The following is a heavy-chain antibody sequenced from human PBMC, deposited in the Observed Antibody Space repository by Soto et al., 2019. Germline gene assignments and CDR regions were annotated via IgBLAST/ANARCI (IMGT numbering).Heavy chain of an antibody. CDR1: GGSISSGGYY. V-gene: IGHV4-31*03. CDR3: AREPGV. Sequence: QVQLQESGPGLVKPSQTMSLTCTVSGGSISSGGYYWSCIRQHPGKGLEWIGYIYASGSTYYTPAINSRVTISVDTSKNQFSLKLSSVTVADMAVDYCAREPGVWGQGTLVTVSS. J-gene: IGHJ4*02. CDR2: IYASGST. D-gene: IGHD3-10*01.